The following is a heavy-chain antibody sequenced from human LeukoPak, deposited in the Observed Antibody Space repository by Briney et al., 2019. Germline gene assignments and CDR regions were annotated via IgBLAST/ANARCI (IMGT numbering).Heavy chain of an antibody. CDR1: GFTFSSYA. Sequence: GGSLRLSCAASGFTFSSYAMHWVRQAPGKGLEWVAVISYDGSNKYYADSVKGRFTISRDNSKNTLYLQMNSLRAEDTAVYYCARYHAGAKANAFDIWGQRTMVTVSS. CDR3: ARYHAGAKANAFDI. V-gene: IGHV3-30-3*01. CDR2: ISYDGSNK. D-gene: IGHD1-26*01. J-gene: IGHJ3*02.